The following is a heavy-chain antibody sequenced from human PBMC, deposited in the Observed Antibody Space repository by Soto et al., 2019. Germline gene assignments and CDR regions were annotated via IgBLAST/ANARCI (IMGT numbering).Heavy chain of an antibody. V-gene: IGHV1-58*02. D-gene: IGHD2-2*01. CDR2: IVVGSGNT. J-gene: IGHJ4*02. Sequence: ASVKVSCKASGFTFTSSAMQWVRQARGQRLEWIGWIVVGSGNTNYAQKFQERVTITRDMSTSTAYMELSSLRSEDTAVYYCAAGGREDIVVVPAAIVVWGQGTLVTVSS. CDR1: GFTFTSSA. CDR3: AAGGREDIVVVPAAIVV.